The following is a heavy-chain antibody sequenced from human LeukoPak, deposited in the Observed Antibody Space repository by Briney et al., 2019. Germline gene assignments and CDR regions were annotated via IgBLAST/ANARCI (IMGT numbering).Heavy chain of an antibody. CDR2: ISYDGRQK. CDR3: ARVFLERLTSGYFDN. D-gene: IGHD3-3*01. V-gene: IGHV3-30-3*01. J-gene: IGHJ4*02. Sequence: GSLRLSCAASGFTFSDYYMSWIRQAPGKGLEWVAVISYDGRQKYYGDSVKGRFTISRDNPKNTLYLQMNSLRDDDTAVYYCARVFLERLTSGYFDNWGQGTLVTVSP. CDR1: GFTFSDYY.